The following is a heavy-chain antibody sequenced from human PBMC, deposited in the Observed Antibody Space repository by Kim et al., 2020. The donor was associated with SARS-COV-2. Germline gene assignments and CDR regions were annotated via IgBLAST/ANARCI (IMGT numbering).Heavy chain of an antibody. V-gene: IGHV1-69*04. D-gene: IGHD6-19*01. J-gene: IGHJ4*02. CDR2: IIPILGIA. Sequence: SVKVSCKASGGTFSSYAISWVRQAPGQGLEWMGRIIPILGIANYAQKFQGRVTITADKSTSTAYMELSSLRSEDTAVYYCARAGSGRANDYWGQGTLVTVSS. CDR3: ARAGSGRANDY. CDR1: GGTFSSYA.